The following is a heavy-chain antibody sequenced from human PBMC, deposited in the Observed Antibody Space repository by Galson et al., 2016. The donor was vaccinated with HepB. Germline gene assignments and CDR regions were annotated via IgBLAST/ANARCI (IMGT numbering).Heavy chain of an antibody. CDR3: ARDPYYDFWSAYCFDY. J-gene: IGHJ4*02. V-gene: IGHV3-30*04. CDR2: ISDDGNNK. Sequence: SLRLSCAASGFTFSSYAIHWVRQAPGKGLEWVAVISDDGNNKYYADSVKGRFTISRDNSKNTLYLQMNSLRAEDTAVYYCARDPYYDFWSAYCFDYWGQGTLVTVSS. CDR1: GFTFSSYA. D-gene: IGHD3-3*01.